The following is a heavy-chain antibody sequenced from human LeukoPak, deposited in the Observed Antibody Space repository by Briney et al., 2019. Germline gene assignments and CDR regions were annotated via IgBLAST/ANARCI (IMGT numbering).Heavy chain of an antibody. CDR2: IYLVDDTT. Sequence: PSETLSLTCTVSGASMVSHYWSWIRQTPGKGLEWIGKIYLVDDTTKYNPSLGGRVNISVDTSRNQFSLHLSHVTAADTAVYYCARSGGSSAYYSFWGQGTLVTVSS. J-gene: IGHJ4*02. D-gene: IGHD3-22*01. CDR1: GASMVSHY. V-gene: IGHV4-59*11. CDR3: ARSGGSSAYYSF.